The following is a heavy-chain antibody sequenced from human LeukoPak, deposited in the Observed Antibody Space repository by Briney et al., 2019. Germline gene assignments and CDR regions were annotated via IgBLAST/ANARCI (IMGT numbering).Heavy chain of an antibody. CDR1: GFTFSAHT. D-gene: IGHD3-22*01. CDR3: AKVGSGYYDHLDF. V-gene: IGHV3-21*01. J-gene: IGHJ4*02. CDR2: IRTSTSNN. Sequence: PGGSLRLSCAASGFTFSAHTMNWVRQAPGKDLEWVASIRTSTSNNIFNADSVKGRFTISRDNAKNSLFLQMNSLRAEDTAVYYCAKVGSGYYDHLDFWGQGILVTVSS.